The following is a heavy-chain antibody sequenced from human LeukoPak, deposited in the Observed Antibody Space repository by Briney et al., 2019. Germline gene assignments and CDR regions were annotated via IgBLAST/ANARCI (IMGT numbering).Heavy chain of an antibody. Sequence: ASVKVSCKASGYTFTSYDINWVRQATGQGIEWMGWMNPNSGNTGYAQKFQGRVTITRNTSISTAYMELSSLRSEDTAVYYCARVYEDTIFGVTFDPWGQGTLVTVSS. CDR1: GYTFTSYD. CDR2: MNPNSGNT. D-gene: IGHD3-3*01. V-gene: IGHV1-8*03. CDR3: ARVYEDTIFGVTFDP. J-gene: IGHJ5*02.